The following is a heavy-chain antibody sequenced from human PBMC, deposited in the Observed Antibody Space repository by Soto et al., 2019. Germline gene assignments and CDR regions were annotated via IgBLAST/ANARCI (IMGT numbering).Heavy chain of an antibody. Sequence: GGSLRLSCAASGFTFSSYWMHWVRQAPGKGLVWVSRINSDGSSTSYADSVKGRFTISRDNAKNTLYLQMNSLRAEDTAVYYCARGYGGEYDFWSGYYSYYYYYYGMDVWGQGTTVTVSS. V-gene: IGHV3-74*01. CDR3: ARGYGGEYDFWSGYYSYYYYYYGMDV. CDR2: INSDGSST. J-gene: IGHJ6*02. D-gene: IGHD3-3*01. CDR1: GFTFSSYW.